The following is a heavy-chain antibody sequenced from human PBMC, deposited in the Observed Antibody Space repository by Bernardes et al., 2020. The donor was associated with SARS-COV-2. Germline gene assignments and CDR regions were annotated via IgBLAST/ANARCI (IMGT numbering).Heavy chain of an antibody. CDR2: ISSDGDNK. CDR1: GFTFSSYS. D-gene: IGHD6-19*01. CDR3: VKADYKFFWPSSGGGGNFFEN. Sequence: GGSLRLSCSASGFTFSSYSMHWVRQASGKGLEYVSGISSDGDNKQYADSVEDRFTISRDNSKDTLYLQLTSLGLEDTAVYYCVKADYKFFWPSSGGGGNFFENWGQGSLPTVSS. V-gene: IGHV3-64D*06. J-gene: IGHJ4*02.